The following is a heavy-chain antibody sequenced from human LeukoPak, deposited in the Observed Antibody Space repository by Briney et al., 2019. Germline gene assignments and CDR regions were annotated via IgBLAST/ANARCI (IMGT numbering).Heavy chain of an antibody. CDR3: PRSRGRGYPPAD. V-gene: IGHV3-43*01. CDR2: INWDGGST. D-gene: IGHD3-16*01. CDR1: GFTFDDYS. J-gene: IGHJ4*02. Sequence: GGSLRLSCAASGFTFDDYSMHWVRQGPGKGLEWVSLINWDGGSTNYADSVKGRFTISRDNSIRSLYLQMNSLRTEDTALYYCPRSRGRGYPPADWGQGTLVTVSS.